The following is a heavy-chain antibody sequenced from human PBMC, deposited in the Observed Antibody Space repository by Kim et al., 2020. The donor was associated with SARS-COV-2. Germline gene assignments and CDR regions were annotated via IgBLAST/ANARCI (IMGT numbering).Heavy chain of an antibody. J-gene: IGHJ4*02. Sequence: SETLSLTCTVSGGSISSSSYYWGWIRQPPGKGLEWIGSIYYSGSTYYNPSLKSRVTISVDTSKNQFSLKLSSVTAADTAVYYCARDGYCSSTSCYGYPLLNFDYWGQGTLVTVSS. D-gene: IGHD2-2*03. CDR1: GGSISSSSYY. V-gene: IGHV4-39*07. CDR2: IYYSGST. CDR3: ARDGYCSSTSCYGYPLLNFDY.